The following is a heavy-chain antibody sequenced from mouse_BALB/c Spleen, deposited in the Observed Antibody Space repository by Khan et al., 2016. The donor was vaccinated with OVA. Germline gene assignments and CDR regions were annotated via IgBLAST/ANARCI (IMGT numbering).Heavy chain of an antibody. CDR1: GYSITSDYA. J-gene: IGHJ2*01. D-gene: IGHD1-1*01. CDR3: ARIYGGDFDY. CDR2: ISYRGNT. V-gene: IGHV3-2*02. Sequence: VQLQQSGPGLVKPSQSLSLTCTVTGYSITSDYAWNWIRQFPGNKLEWMGYISYRGNTKYNTSLKSRISITRDTSKNQFFLQLNSVTIEDTATYYCARIYGGDFDYWGQGTTLTVSS.